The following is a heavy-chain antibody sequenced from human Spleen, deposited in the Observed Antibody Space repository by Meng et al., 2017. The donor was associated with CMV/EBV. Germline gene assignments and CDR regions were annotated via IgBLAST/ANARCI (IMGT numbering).Heavy chain of an antibody. D-gene: IGHD1-20*01. CDR1: GGSVSSANYY. Sequence: GSLRLSCSVSGGSVSSANYYWSWIRQPPGRALEWIGYVYYSGSTNYNPSLKSRVTISVDTSKNHFSLQLSSVTAADTAVYYCARGGRTNSLTGTYFAYWGQGTLVTVSS. V-gene: IGHV4-61*03. J-gene: IGHJ4*02. CDR3: ARGGRTNSLTGTYFAY. CDR2: VYYSGST.